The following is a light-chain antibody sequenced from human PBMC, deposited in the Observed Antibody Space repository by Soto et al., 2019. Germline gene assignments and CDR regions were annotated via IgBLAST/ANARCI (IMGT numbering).Light chain of an antibody. CDR2: GAS. Sequence: EIVMTQSPATLSVSPGERATLSCRASQSVSSNLAWYQQKPGQAPRLLIYGASIRATGISAMFSGSGSETEFTLTISSLQSEDFAVYYCQEYNNLPGYTVGQGTKLEIK. CDR1: QSVSSN. J-gene: IGKJ2*01. V-gene: IGKV3-15*01. CDR3: QEYNNLPGYT.